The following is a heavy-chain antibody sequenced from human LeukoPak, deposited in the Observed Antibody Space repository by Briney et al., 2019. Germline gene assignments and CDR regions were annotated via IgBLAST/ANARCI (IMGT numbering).Heavy chain of an antibody. D-gene: IGHD4-17*01. CDR2: IYPSDSIT. Sequence: GESLKISCKTSGYDFFTKWICWGRQMPRKRLEWMGIIYPSDSITKYSPSFQGHVTISADTSINTAYLQWSSLKASDTAIYYCARLAPDYADYWFDPWGQGTLVTVSS. CDR1: GYDFFTKW. CDR3: ARLAPDYADYWFDP. J-gene: IGHJ5*02. V-gene: IGHV5-51*01.